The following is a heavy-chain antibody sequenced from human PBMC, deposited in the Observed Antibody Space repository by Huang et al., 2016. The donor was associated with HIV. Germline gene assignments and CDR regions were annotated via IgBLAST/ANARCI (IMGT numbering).Heavy chain of an antibody. CDR3: ARENILTDHTGNYYYIDV. D-gene: IGHD3-9*01. J-gene: IGHJ6*03. CDR1: DYVLTTHA. V-gene: IGHV1-18*01. Sequence: QVRLVQSGAEVKKPGASVKVSCKAYDYVLTTHAYSWVRQAPGQGLEWLGWIGHYKIKTLDGRNLQDRVTITTDTSTGTAYMELRGLRSDDTAVYYCARENILTDHTGNYYYIDVWGDGTTVTVSS. CDR2: IGHYKIKT.